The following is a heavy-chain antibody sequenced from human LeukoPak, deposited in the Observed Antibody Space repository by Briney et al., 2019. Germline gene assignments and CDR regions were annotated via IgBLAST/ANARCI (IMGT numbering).Heavy chain of an antibody. CDR2: IRYAGTNK. CDR3: ARDEIYYDILTGYRHFDY. CDR1: GFTVSSNY. Sequence: GGSLRLSCAASGFTVSSNYMSWVRQAPGKGPEWVAFIRYAGTNKYYADSVKGRFTISRDNAKNSLYLQMNSLRAEDTAVYYCARDEIYYDILTGYRHFDYWGQGTLVTVFS. D-gene: IGHD3-9*01. J-gene: IGHJ4*02. V-gene: IGHV3-30*02.